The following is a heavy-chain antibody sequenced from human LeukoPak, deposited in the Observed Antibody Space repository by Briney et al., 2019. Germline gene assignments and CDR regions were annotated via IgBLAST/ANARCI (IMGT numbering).Heavy chain of an antibody. D-gene: IGHD1-1*01. J-gene: IGHJ6*03. Sequence: GGSLRLSCAASGFTFNNCAMTWVRQAPGKGLEWVSAISGSGGGTYYADSVKGRFTISRDNSQNTLYLQMSSLRAEDTAVYYCAKGGTGLRYNYSMDVWGKGTTVTVSS. CDR1: GFTFNNCA. V-gene: IGHV3-23*01. CDR2: ISGSGGGT. CDR3: AKGGTGLRYNYSMDV.